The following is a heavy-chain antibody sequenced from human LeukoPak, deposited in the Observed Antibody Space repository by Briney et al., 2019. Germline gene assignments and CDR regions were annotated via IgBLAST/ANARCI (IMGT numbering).Heavy chain of an antibody. V-gene: IGHV3-23*01. CDR1: GFTFSSYA. Sequence: GGSLRLSCAASGFTFSSYAMSWVRQAPGKGLEWVSVISGSGGSTYYADSVKGRFTISRDNSKNTPYLQMNSLRAEDTAVYYCAKEIYGDSTGGRFQHWGQGTLVTVSS. CDR3: AKEIYGDSTGGRFQH. D-gene: IGHD4-17*01. J-gene: IGHJ1*01. CDR2: ISGSGGST.